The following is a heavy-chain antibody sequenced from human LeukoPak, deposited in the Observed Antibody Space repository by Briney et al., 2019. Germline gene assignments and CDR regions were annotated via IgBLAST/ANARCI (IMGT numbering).Heavy chain of an antibody. CDR2: IIPVLGTT. D-gene: IGHD3-10*01. J-gene: IGHJ6*03. V-gene: IGHV1-69*13. CDR1: GGTVSRYA. Sequence: SVKVSCKASGGTVSRYAISWVRQASGQGLEWMGGIIPVLGTTNHAQTFQNKVTITADESTSTTYMELSSLTSEDTAVYYCATSGGDYYYYSLDVWGKGTPVTISS. CDR3: ATSGGDYYYYSLDV.